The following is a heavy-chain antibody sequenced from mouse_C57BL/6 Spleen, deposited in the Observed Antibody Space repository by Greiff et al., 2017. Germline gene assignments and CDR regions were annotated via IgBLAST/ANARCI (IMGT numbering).Heavy chain of an antibody. J-gene: IGHJ1*03. CDR2: INPYNGGT. CDR1: GYTFTDYY. D-gene: IGHD2-10*01. V-gene: IGHV1-19*01. Sequence: VQLQQSGPVLVKPGASVKMSCKASGYTFTDYYMNWVKQSYGKSLEWIGVINPYNGGTSYNQKFKGKATLTVDKSSSTAYMELNSLTSEDSAVYYCARNRPLLWYFDVWGTGTTVTVSS. CDR3: ARNRPLLWYFDV.